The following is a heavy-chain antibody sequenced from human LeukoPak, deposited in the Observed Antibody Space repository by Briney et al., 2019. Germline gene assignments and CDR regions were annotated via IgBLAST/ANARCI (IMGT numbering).Heavy chain of an antibody. D-gene: IGHD3-10*01. CDR3: ATTRVCGGVLLRPSCLYFED. CDR1: GFTFSSYW. J-gene: IGHJ4*02. CDR2: IDYSGGAT. Sequence: GGSLRLSCAASGFTFSSYWMSWVRQAPGKGLEWVSGIDYSGGATNYADSVQGRFTVSRDNSKNTLYLQMNNLRAEDTAVYYCATTRVCGGVLLRPSCLYFEDWGQGALVTVSS. V-gene: IGHV3-23*01.